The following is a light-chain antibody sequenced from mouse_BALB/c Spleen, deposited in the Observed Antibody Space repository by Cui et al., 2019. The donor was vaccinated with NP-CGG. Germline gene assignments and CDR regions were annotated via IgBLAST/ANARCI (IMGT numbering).Light chain of an antibody. J-gene: IGLJ1*01. Sequence: QAVVTQESALTTSSGETVTLTCRSNTGAVTTSNYANWVQEKPDHLFTGLIGGTNNRAPGVPARFSGSLIGDKAALTITGAQTEDETIYFCALWYSNHWVFSGGTKLTVL. CDR1: TGAVTTSNY. CDR2: GTN. V-gene: IGLV1*01. CDR3: ALWYSNHWV.